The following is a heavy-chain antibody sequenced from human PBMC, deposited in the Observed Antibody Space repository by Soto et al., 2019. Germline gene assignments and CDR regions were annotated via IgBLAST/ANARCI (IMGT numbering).Heavy chain of an antibody. J-gene: IGHJ5*02. Sequence: SVKVSFKASGGTFSSYAISWVRQAPGQGLEWMGGIIPIFGTANYAQKFQGRVTITADESTSTAYMELSSLRSEDTAVYYCARGSGYLLRWFDPWGQGTLVTVSS. D-gene: IGHD3-22*01. CDR1: GGTFSSYA. CDR3: ARGSGYLLRWFDP. V-gene: IGHV1-69*13. CDR2: IIPIFGTA.